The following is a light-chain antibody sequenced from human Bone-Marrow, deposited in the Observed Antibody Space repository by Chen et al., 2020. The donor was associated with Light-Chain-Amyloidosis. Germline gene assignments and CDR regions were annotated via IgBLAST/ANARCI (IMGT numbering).Light chain of an antibody. CDR1: SGSIATNY. V-gene: IGLV6-57*01. Sequence: NFMLTQPHSVSESPGKTVIISCTRSSGSIATNYVQGYQQRPGSSPTTALYEDDQRPSGVPDRFSGSIDRSSNSASLTISGLKTEDEADYYCQSYQGSSQGVFGGGTKLPVL. CDR2: EDD. J-gene: IGLJ3*02. CDR3: QSYQGSSQGV.